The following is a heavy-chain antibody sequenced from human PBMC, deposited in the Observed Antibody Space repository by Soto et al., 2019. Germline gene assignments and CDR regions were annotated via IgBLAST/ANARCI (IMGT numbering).Heavy chain of an antibody. Sequence: SETLSLTCTVSGGSISSYYCSWIRQPAWKGLEWIGRIYTSGSTNYNPSLKSRVTMSVDTSKNQLSLKLSSVTAADTAVYYCARETGYCGGDCYYYFDYWGQRTLVTVSS. CDR2: IYTSGST. D-gene: IGHD2-21*02. CDR1: GGSISSYY. J-gene: IGHJ4*02. CDR3: ARETGYCGGDCYYYFDY. V-gene: IGHV4-4*07.